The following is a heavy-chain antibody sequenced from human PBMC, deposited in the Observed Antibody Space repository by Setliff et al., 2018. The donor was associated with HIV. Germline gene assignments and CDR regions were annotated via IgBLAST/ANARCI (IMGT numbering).Heavy chain of an antibody. CDR2: IYTSGST. CDR3: ARSHFYCSGGSCYSGY. J-gene: IGHJ4*02. CDR1: GGSISSGSYY. Sequence: SETLSLTCTVSGGSISSGSYYWSWIRQPAGKGLEWIGRIYTSGSTNYNPSLKSRVTISVDTSKNQFSLKLSSVTAADTAVYYCARSHFYCSGGSCYSGYWGQGTLVTVSS. V-gene: IGHV4-61*02. D-gene: IGHD2-15*01.